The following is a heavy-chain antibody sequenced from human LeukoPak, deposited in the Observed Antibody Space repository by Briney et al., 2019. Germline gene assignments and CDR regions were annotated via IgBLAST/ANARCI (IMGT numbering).Heavy chain of an antibody. CDR1: GLTFSGSA. CDR2: ISGSGGST. CDR3: AKDSPGDSPYDY. V-gene: IGHV3-23*01. J-gene: IGHJ4*02. Sequence: PGGSLRLSCAASGLTFSGSAMHWVRQASGKGLEWVSAISGSGGSTYYADSVKGRFTISRDNSKNTLYLQMNSLRAEDTAVYYCAKDSPGDSPYDYWGQGTLVTVSS. D-gene: IGHD5-18*01.